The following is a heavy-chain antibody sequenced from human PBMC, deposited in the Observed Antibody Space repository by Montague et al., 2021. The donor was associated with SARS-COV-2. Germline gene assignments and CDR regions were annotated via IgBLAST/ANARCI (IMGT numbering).Heavy chain of an antibody. J-gene: IGHJ3*01. CDR1: GFSLSTSGMC. V-gene: IGHV2-70*11. D-gene: IGHD3-22*01. CDR2: IDWDDDK. Sequence: PALVKPTQTLTLTCTFSGFSLSTSGMCVSWIRQPPGKALEWLACIDWDDDKYYSTSLKTRLTISKDTSKNQVVLTMTNMDPVDTATYYCARTPYYYDSSGYDYGAFDVWGQGTMVTVSS. CDR3: ARTPYYYDSSGYDYGAFDV.